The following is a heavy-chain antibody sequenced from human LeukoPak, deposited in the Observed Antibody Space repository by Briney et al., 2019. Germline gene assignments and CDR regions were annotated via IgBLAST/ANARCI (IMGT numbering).Heavy chain of an antibody. CDR2: IKQDGSEK. D-gene: IGHD3-3*01. CDR1: GFTFSSYW. Sequence: PGGSLRLSCAASGFTFSSYWMSWVRQAPGKGLEWGANIKQDGSEKYYVDSVKGRFTISRDNAKNSLYLQMNSLRAEDTAVYYCARDQGAEWYDFWSGWVLDYWGQGTLVTVSS. J-gene: IGHJ4*02. CDR3: ARDQGAEWYDFWSGWVLDY. V-gene: IGHV3-7*01.